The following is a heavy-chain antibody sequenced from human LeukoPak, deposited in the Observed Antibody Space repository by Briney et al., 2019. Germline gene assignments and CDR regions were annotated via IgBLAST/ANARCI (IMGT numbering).Heavy chain of an antibody. V-gene: IGHV4-34*01. CDR1: GGSFSGYY. CDR3: ARYGADDYGDYMDAFDI. J-gene: IGHJ3*02. Sequence: PSETLSLTCAVYGGSFSGYYWSWIRQPPGKGLEWIGEINHSGSTNYNPSLKSRVTISVDTSKNQFSLKLSSVTAADTAVYYCARYGADDYGDYMDAFDIRGQGTMVTVSS. CDR2: INHSGST. D-gene: IGHD4-17*01.